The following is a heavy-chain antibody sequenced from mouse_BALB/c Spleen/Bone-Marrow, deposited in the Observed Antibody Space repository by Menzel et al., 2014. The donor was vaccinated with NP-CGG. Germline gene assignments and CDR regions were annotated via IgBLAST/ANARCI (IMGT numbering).Heavy chain of an antibody. D-gene: IGHD1-2*01. CDR1: GFNIKDTY. CDR3: ALITTATFSYWYFDV. CDR2: IDPANGCS. V-gene: IGHV14-3*02. J-gene: IGHJ1*01. Sequence: EVQLQQSGAELVKPGASVKLSCTASGFNIKDTYMHWVKQRPEQGLEWIGRIDPANGCSIYDPKFQGKATITADTTSNTAHLQLSSLTSEDTAVYYCALITTATFSYWYFDVWGAGTTVTVSS.